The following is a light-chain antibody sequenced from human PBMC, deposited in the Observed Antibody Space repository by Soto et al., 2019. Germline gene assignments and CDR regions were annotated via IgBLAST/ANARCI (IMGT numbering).Light chain of an antibody. Sequence: QSALTQPASVSGSPGQSIAISCTGTSSDVGGYNSVSWYQQFPGKAPKLMIYEVSNRPSGVSNRFSGSKSGNTASLTISGLRAEDEADYYCQSYDSSRSGPGVFGGGPKLTVL. CDR3: QSYDSSRSGPGV. CDR2: EVS. V-gene: IGLV2-14*01. J-gene: IGLJ3*02. CDR1: SSDVGGYNS.